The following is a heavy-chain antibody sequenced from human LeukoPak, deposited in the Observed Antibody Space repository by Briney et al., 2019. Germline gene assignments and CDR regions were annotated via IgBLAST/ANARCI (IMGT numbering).Heavy chain of an antibody. V-gene: IGHV4-39*05. Sequence: PSETPTLTCTVSDDSISTNSYYWSWIRQPPGKGLECIGTLHFSGTPYYSLSLNSRISISVDTSKKQFSLKLRSVTATDTAVYYCTRGGDPYKVGNFWGQGTLVTVSS. D-gene: IGHD2-21*01. CDR3: TRGGDPYKVGNF. CDR1: DDSISTNSYY. J-gene: IGHJ4*02. CDR2: LHFSGTP.